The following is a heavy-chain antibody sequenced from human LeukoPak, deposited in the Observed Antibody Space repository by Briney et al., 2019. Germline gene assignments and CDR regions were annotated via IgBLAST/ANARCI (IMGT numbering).Heavy chain of an antibody. Sequence: SQTLSLTCAISGDSVSSNSAAWNWIRQSPSRGLEWLGRTYYRSKWYNDYAVSVKSRMTINPDTSKNQFSLQLNSVTPEDTAVYYCASENYYDRTQYYYGMDVWGQGTTVTVSS. CDR3: ASENYYDRTQYYYGMDV. CDR1: GDSVSSNSAA. J-gene: IGHJ6*02. CDR2: TYYRSKWYN. V-gene: IGHV6-1*01. D-gene: IGHD3-22*01.